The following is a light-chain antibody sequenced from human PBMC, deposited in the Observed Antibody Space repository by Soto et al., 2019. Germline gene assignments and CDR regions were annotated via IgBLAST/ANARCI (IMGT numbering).Light chain of an antibody. Sequence: EIVVTQFPATLSVSPGERATLSCRTSQSVSTHLAWFQQRPGQAPRLLIYETSTRATGVPARVTGSGSETEFNLTISSLQSEDFAVYYCQQYHIWYTFGQGTELEIK. CDR3: QQYHIWYT. V-gene: IGKV3-15*01. CDR1: QSVSTH. J-gene: IGKJ2*01. CDR2: ETS.